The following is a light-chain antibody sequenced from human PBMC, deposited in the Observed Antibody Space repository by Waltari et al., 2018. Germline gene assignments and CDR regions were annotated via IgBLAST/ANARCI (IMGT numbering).Light chain of an antibody. J-gene: IGLJ2*01. CDR1: SSDVGGYNF. CDR3: SSYTSSTSVV. V-gene: IGLV2-14*03. Sequence: QSALTQPASVSGSPGQSITISCTGTSSDVGGYNFVSLYQHHPGKAPKLLIYDVNNRPSGVSDRFSGSKSGNTASLTSSGLQAEDEADYYCSSYTSSTSVVFGGGTQLTVL. CDR2: DVN.